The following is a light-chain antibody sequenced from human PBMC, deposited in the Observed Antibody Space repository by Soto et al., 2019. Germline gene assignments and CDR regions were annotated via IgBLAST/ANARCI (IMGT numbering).Light chain of an antibody. Sequence: DRQMTEYANCVAASGGGRVTITCRASQGISTYLAWYQQKPGKAPELLIYAASTLQSGVPSRFSGSRSGTEFTLTMRCLQTGDFAPSNCQQYDSSPLTFGGGTKVDIK. CDR2: AAS. CDR3: QQYDSSPLT. V-gene: IGKV1-9*01. CDR1: QGISTY. J-gene: IGKJ4*01.